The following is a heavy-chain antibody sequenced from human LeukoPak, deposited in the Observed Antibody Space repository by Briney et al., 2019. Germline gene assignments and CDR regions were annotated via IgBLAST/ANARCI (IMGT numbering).Heavy chain of an antibody. J-gene: IGHJ5*02. CDR1: GGSFSGYY. V-gene: IGHV4-34*01. CDR2: INHSGST. Sequence: SETLSLTCAVYGGSFSGYYWSWIRQPPGKGLEWIGEINHSGSTNYNPSLKSRVTISVDTSKNQFSLKLSSVTAADTAVYYCARYGLRGLVAFRSHKNWFDPWGQGTLVTVSS. CDR3: ARYGLRGLVAFRSHKNWFDP. D-gene: IGHD4-17*01.